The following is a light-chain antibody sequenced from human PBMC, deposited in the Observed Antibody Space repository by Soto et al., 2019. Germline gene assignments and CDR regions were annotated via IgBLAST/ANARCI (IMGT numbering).Light chain of an antibody. Sequence: DIQMTQSPSTLSASVGDRVTITCRASQSISSWLAWYQQKPGKAPKLLIYKASSLESGVPSRFSGRGSGTEFTLTISSLQPGDFATYYCHQYNSYPWTFGQGTKVDIK. CDR3: HQYNSYPWT. CDR2: KAS. V-gene: IGKV1-5*03. CDR1: QSISSW. J-gene: IGKJ1*01.